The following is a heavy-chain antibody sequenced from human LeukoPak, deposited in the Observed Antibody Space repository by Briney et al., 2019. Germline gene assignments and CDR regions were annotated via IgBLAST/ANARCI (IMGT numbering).Heavy chain of an antibody. Sequence: ASVKVSCKASGYTFTSYGISWVRQAPGQGLEWMGWISAYNGNTNYAQKLQGRVTMTTDTSTSTVYMELSSLRSEDTAIYYCAREGRGVPGAIAAVKGFDYWGQGTLVTVSS. CDR2: ISAYNGNT. J-gene: IGHJ4*02. CDR3: AREGRGVPGAIAAVKGFDY. V-gene: IGHV1-18*01. D-gene: IGHD6-13*01. CDR1: GYTFTSYG.